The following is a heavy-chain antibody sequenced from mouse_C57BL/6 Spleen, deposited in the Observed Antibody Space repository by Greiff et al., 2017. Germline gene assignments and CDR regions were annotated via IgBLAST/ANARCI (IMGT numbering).Heavy chain of an antibody. CDR2: IYPGSGNT. D-gene: IGHD2-4*01. J-gene: IGHJ2*01. CDR3: AVEDYDIYYFAY. Sequence: VKLQQSGPELVKPGASVKISCKASGYRFTSYYIYWVKQRPGQGLEWIGWIYPGSGNTKYNEKFKGKATLTADTSTSTAYMQLSILTSEDSAFDYCAVEDYDIYYFAYWGQGTTLAVSA. CDR1: GYRFTSYY. V-gene: IGHV1-66*01.